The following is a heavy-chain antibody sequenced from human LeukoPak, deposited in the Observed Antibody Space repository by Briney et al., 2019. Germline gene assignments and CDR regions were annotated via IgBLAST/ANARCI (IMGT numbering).Heavy chain of an antibody. CDR1: GYTFNTYG. Sequence: ASVKVSCKASGYTFNTYGITWVRQAPGQGLEWMGWISGYNGKTKYAQKLQDRVTMTTDTSTTTAYMELRSLRSDDTAVYYCARVSGSRRVHYYYYYYMDVWGKGTTVTVSS. J-gene: IGHJ6*03. CDR2: ISGYNGKT. CDR3: ARVSGSRRVHYYYYYYMDV. V-gene: IGHV1-18*01. D-gene: IGHD3-10*01.